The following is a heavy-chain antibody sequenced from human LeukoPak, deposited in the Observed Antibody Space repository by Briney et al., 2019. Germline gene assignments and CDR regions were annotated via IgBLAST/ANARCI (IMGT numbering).Heavy chain of an antibody. CDR2: IYTSGST. D-gene: IGHD6-13*01. CDR3: ARETTGAGTARPFDY. Sequence: SETLSLTCTVSGGSISNFYWSWIRQPAGQALEWIGRIYTSGSTNYNPSLRSRVTMSVDTSKNQFSLKLSSVTAADTAVYYCARETTGAGTARPFDYWGQGTLVTVSS. CDR1: GGSISNFY. V-gene: IGHV4-4*07. J-gene: IGHJ4*02.